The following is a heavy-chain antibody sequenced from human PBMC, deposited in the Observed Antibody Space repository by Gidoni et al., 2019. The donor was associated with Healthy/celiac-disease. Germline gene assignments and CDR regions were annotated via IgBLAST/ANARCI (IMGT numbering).Heavy chain of an antibody. CDR2: INHSGST. CDR1: GGSFSGYY. J-gene: IGHJ4*02. V-gene: IGHV4-34*01. D-gene: IGHD3-16*02. Sequence: QVQLQQWGAGLLKPSETLSLTCAVYGGSFSGYYWSWIRQPPGKGLEWIGEINHSGSTNYNPSLKSRVTISVDTSKNQFSLKLSSVTAADTAVYYCARRHGLNYDYVWGSYRSTRWGIFDYWGQGTLVTVSS. CDR3: ARRHGLNYDYVWGSYRSTRWGIFDY.